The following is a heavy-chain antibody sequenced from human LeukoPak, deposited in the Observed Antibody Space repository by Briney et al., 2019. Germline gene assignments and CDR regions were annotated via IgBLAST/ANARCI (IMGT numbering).Heavy chain of an antibody. D-gene: IGHD6-19*01. CDR1: GFTFSSYA. V-gene: IGHV3-30-3*01. CDR2: ISYDGSNK. CDR3: ARDPIHDSSGWYYFDY. J-gene: IGHJ4*02. Sequence: PGGSLRLSCAASGFTFSSYAMHWVRQAPGKGLEWVAVISYDGSNKYYADSVKGRFTISRDNSKNTLYLQMNSLRAEDTAVYYCARDPIHDSSGWYYFDYWGQGTLVTVSS.